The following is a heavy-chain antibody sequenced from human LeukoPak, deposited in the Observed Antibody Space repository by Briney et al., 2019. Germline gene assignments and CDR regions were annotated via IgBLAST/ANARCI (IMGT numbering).Heavy chain of an antibody. V-gene: IGHV4-39*01. CDR3: ARHWEFYYYGTASYYIGWSDP. CDR2: IFYSGNT. Sequence: SETLSLTCTVSGGSISISDSYWGWIRQPPGKGLEWIGSIFYSGNTHYNASLRSRSTITVDTAKNQFSLKLSSVTAADTAVYYCARHWEFYYYGTASYYIGWSDPWGQGTLVSVSS. J-gene: IGHJ5*02. CDR1: GGSISISDSY. D-gene: IGHD3-10*01.